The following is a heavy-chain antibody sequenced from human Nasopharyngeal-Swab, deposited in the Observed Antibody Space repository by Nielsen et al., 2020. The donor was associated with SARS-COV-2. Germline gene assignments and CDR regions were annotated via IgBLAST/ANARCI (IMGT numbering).Heavy chain of an antibody. V-gene: IGHV3-30*04. CDR1: GFTLSSYA. Sequence: GRSLRLSCAASGFTLSSYATHWVRQAPGKGLEWVAVISYDGSNKYYADSVKGRFTISRDNSKNTLYLQMNSLRAEDTAVYYCAQDSSGWYQAFDIWGQGTMVTVSS. CDR2: ISYDGSNK. J-gene: IGHJ3*02. D-gene: IGHD6-19*01. CDR3: AQDSSGWYQAFDI.